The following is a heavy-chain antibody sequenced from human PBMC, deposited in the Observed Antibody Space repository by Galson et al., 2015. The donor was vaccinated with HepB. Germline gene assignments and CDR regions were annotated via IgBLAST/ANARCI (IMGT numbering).Heavy chain of an antibody. CDR1: GGSIGTYY. Sequence: ETLSLTCTVSGGSIGTYYWGWIRQPPGRGLEWIGYIYYTGSANYNPSLKSRVTLSVDTSKNQFSLTVTSVTAADTAVYYCARGGYSGYDFSDWGQGTLVTVSS. D-gene: IGHD5-12*01. CDR2: IYYTGSA. V-gene: IGHV4-59*01. CDR3: ARGGYSGYDFSD. J-gene: IGHJ4*02.